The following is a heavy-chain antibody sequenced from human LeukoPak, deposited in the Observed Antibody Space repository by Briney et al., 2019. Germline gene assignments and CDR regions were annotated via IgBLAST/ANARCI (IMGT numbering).Heavy chain of an antibody. CDR2: IYTSGST. CDR1: GGSISSSSYY. D-gene: IGHD3-10*01. CDR3: ARGSECYYGSGSYECRWFDP. J-gene: IGHJ5*02. V-gene: IGHV4-39*07. Sequence: PSETLSLTCTVSGGSISSSSYYWGWIRQPPGKGLEWIGSIYTSGSTNYNPSLKSRVTMSVDTSKNQFSLKLSSVTAADTAVYYCARGSECYYGSGSYECRWFDPWGLGTLVTVSS.